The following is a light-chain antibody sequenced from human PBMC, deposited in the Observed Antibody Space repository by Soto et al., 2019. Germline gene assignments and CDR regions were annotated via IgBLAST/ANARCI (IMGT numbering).Light chain of an antibody. CDR1: QSIIGL. Sequence: VQMTQSPSSLSASVGHRVTITCRASQSIIGLLAWYKQKPGKPPKLLIYDASSLEGGVPSRFSGSGSGTEFTLTISSLQPDDFATYYCQQYYSYPWTFGQGAKVDNK. CDR3: QQYYSYPWT. V-gene: IGKV1-5*01. CDR2: DAS. J-gene: IGKJ1*01.